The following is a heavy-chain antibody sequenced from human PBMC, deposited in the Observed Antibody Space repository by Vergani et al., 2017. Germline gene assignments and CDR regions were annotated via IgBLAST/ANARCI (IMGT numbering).Heavy chain of an antibody. CDR2: MNPNSGNT. Sequence: QVQLVQSWAEVRKPGASVKVSCKASGYTFTSYDINWVRQATGQGLEWMGWMNPNSGNTGYAQKFQGRVTITRNTSISTAYMELSSLRSDDTAVYYCARGNGRYFFGSGSYSSWGQGTLVTVSS. D-gene: IGHD3-10*01. CDR3: ARGNGRYFFGSGSYSS. V-gene: IGHV1-8*03. J-gene: IGHJ5*02. CDR1: GYTFTSYD.